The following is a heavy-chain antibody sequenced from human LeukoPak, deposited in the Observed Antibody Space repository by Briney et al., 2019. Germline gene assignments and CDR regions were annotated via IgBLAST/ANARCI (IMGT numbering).Heavy chain of an antibody. Sequence: GGSLRLSCAASGFIVSDNYMSWVRQAPGKGLEWVSVIYSGDTTNYADSVKGRFTISRDNSKNTLFLQMNSLRAEDTAVYYCARGGYSSSWYHFDYWGQGTLVTVSS. J-gene: IGHJ4*02. CDR3: ARGGYSSSWYHFDY. D-gene: IGHD6-13*01. CDR2: IYSGDTT. CDR1: GFIVSDNY. V-gene: IGHV3-53*01.